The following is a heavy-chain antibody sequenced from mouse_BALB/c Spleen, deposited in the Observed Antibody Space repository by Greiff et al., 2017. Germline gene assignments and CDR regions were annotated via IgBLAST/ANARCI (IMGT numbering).Heavy chain of an antibody. CDR1: GFNIKDSY. CDR3: ARTRYYGSSEFDY. Sequence: VQVQQSGAELVKPGASVKLSCTASGFNIKDSYMHWVKQRPEQGLEWIGRIDPANGNTKYDPKFQGKATITADTSSNTAYLQLSSLTSEDTAVYYCARTRYYGSSEFDYWGQGTTLTVSS. V-gene: IGHV14-3*02. CDR2: IDPANGNT. J-gene: IGHJ2*01. D-gene: IGHD1-1*01.